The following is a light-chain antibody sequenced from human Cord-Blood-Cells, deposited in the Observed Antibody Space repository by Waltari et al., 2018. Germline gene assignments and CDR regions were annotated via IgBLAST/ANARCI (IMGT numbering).Light chain of an antibody. CDR1: SSYIGAGYD. CDR2: GNS. J-gene: IGLJ3*02. V-gene: IGLV1-40*01. CDR3: QSYDSSLSGWV. Sequence: SVLTQPPSVSGAPGQRVTISCTGSSSYIGAGYDVHWYQQLPGTAPKLLIYGNSNRPSGVPDRFSGSKSGTSASLAITGLQAEDEADYYCQSYDSSLSGWVFGGGTKLTVL.